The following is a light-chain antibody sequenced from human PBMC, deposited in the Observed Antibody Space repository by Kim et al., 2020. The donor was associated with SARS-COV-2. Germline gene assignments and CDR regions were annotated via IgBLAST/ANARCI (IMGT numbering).Light chain of an antibody. V-gene: IGKV3-20*01. CDR1: QSGESGY. CDR2: GAS. Sequence: LWPSERATLSCGARQSGESGYLAWFQQKPGQDPRLLIRGASNRATGIPDRFSGSGSETDFTLTISRLEPEDFAVYYCQHYDSSGYTFGQGTKLEI. J-gene: IGKJ2*01. CDR3: QHYDSSGYT.